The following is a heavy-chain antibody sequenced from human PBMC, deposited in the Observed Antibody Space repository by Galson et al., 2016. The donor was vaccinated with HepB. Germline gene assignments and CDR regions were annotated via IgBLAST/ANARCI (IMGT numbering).Heavy chain of an antibody. Sequence: SLRLSCAASGFTFSSYAMNWVRQAPGKGLEWVSGITRDGETTHYADSVRGRFTISRDNSKNMLYLFMNSLRAEDTAVYYCGKHGGFDYWGQGALVTVSS. J-gene: IGHJ4*02. D-gene: IGHD3-16*01. CDR1: GFTFSSYA. CDR2: ITRDGETT. V-gene: IGHV3-23*01. CDR3: GKHGGFDY.